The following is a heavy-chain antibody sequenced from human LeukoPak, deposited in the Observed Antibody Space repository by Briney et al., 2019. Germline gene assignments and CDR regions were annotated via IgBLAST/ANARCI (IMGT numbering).Heavy chain of an antibody. V-gene: IGHV3-48*03. D-gene: IGHD2-15*01. J-gene: IGHJ3*02. CDR3: ARDCGGGSCYGPYVAFDI. CDR2: ISSSSSTI. Sequence: GGSLRLSCAASGFTFSSYEMNWVRQAPGKGLEWVSYISSSSSTIYYADSVKGRFTISRDNAKNSLYLQMNSLRAEDTAVYYCARDCGGGSCYGPYVAFDIWGQGTMVTVSS. CDR1: GFTFSSYE.